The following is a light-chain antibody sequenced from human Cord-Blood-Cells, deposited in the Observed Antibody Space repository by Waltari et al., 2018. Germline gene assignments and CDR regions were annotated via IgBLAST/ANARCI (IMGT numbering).Light chain of an antibody. CDR3: QQSYSTPFT. V-gene: IGKV1-39*01. CDR2: AAS. Sequence: DIQLTQSPSSLSASAGARVTIPSRATQSISSYLNCYQQKPGKAPNLLIYAASSLQSGVPSRFSGSGSGTDFTLTISSLQPEDFATYYCQQSYSTPFTFGPGTKVDIK. J-gene: IGKJ3*01. CDR1: QSISSY.